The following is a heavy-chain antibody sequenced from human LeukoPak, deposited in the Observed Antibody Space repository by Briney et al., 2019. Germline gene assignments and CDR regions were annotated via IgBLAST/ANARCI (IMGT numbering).Heavy chain of an antibody. Sequence: ASVKVSCKASGYTFTSYYMHWVRQAPGQGLEWMGIINPSGGSTSYAQKFQGRVTMTRDMSTSTVYMELSSLRSEDTAVYYCARGPRGYSSSPGYYYYYMDVWGKGTTVTVSS. D-gene: IGHD6-6*01. CDR2: INPSGGST. CDR1: GYTFTSYY. CDR3: ARGPRGYSSSPGYYYYYMDV. J-gene: IGHJ6*03. V-gene: IGHV1-46*01.